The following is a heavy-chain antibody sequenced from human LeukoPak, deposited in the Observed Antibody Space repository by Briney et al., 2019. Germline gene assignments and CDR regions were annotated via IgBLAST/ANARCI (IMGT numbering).Heavy chain of an antibody. CDR1: GFTFSSYS. V-gene: IGHV3-21*01. J-gene: IGHJ4*02. D-gene: IGHD3-3*01. CDR3: ARDLGTIFGVVIRTLDY. Sequence: PGGSLRLSCAASGFTFSSYSMNWVRQAPGKGLEWVSSISSSSSYTYYADSVKGRFTISRDNAKNSLYLQMNSLRAEDTAVYYCARDLGTIFGVVIRTLDYWGQGTLVTVSS. CDR2: ISSSSSYT.